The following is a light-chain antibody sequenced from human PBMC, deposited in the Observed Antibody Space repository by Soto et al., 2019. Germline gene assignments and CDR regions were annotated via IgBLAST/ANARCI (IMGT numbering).Light chain of an antibody. CDR1: QGISSW. CDR3: QQANSFPIT. Sequence: DIQLTQSPSTLSSSVGDSVTITCRASQGISSWLAWYQQKPGKAPKLLIYAASSLQSGVPSRFSGSGSGTDFTLTISSLKPEDFETYYCQQANSFPITVGQGTRLEIK. V-gene: IGKV1-12*01. J-gene: IGKJ5*01. CDR2: AAS.